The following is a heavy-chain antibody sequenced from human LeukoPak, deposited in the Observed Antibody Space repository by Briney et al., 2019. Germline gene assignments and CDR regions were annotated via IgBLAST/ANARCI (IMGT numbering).Heavy chain of an antibody. CDR3: ACLGESTRYYFDY. D-gene: IGHD2-2*01. V-gene: IGHV3-74*01. CDR1: GFPFGNFW. J-gene: IGHJ4*02. CDR2: MDTDGRTT. Sequence: GGSLRLSCVVSGFPFGNFWMHWVRQVPGKGLVWVARMDTDGRTTDYADSVKGRFTISRDNARNTLYLQMNSLRAEDTAVYSCACLGESTRYYFDYWGQGTLVTVSS.